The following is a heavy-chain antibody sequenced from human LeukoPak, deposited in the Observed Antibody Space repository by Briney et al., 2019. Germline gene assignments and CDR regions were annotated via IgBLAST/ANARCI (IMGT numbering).Heavy chain of an antibody. CDR1: GGSISSYY. CDR2: IYYSGST. Sequence: SETLSLTCTVSGGSISSYYWSWIRQPPGKGLEWIGYIYYSGSTNYNPSLKSRVTISVDTSKNQFSLKLSSVTAADTAVYYCARVTMVRGVINFVDYWGQGTLVTVSS. J-gene: IGHJ4*02. V-gene: IGHV4-59*08. CDR3: ARVTMVRGVINFVDY. D-gene: IGHD3-10*01.